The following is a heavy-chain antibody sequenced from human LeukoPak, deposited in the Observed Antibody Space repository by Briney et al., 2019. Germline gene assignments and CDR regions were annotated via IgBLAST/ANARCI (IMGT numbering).Heavy chain of an antibody. CDR2: SYHSGST. J-gene: IGHJ3*02. CDR3: ARDPNRTYCGGDCYEIPGAFDI. Sequence: SETLSLTCTVSGYSISSGYYWGWIRQPPGKGLEWIGSSYHSGSTYYNPSLKSRVTISVDTSKNQFSLKLSSVTAADTAVYYCARDPNRTYCGGDCYEIPGAFDIWGQGTMVTVSS. D-gene: IGHD2-21*02. CDR1: GYSISSGYY. V-gene: IGHV4-38-2*02.